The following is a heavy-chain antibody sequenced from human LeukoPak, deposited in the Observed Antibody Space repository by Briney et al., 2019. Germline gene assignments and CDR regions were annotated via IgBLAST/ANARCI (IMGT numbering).Heavy chain of an antibody. Sequence: SETLSLTCTVSGGSISSGGYSWSWIRQHPGKGLEWIGYIYYSGSTYYNPSLKSRVTISVDTSKNQFSLKLSSVTAADTAVYYCARHSSGWYHFDYWGQGILVTVSS. D-gene: IGHD6-19*01. CDR2: IYYSGST. J-gene: IGHJ4*02. CDR3: ARHSSGWYHFDY. V-gene: IGHV4-31*03. CDR1: GGSISSGGYS.